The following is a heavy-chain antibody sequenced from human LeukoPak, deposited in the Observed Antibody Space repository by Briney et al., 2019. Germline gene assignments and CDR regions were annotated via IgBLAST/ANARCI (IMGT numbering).Heavy chain of an antibody. CDR3: ARDFKLRQNWFDP. CDR2: IYTSGST. CDR1: GGSISSYY. V-gene: IGHV4-4*07. Sequence: TETLSLTCTVSGGSISSYYWSWIRQPAGKGLEWIGRIYTSGSTNYNPSLKSRVTMSVDTSKSQFSLKLSSVTAADTAVYYCARDFKLRQNWFDPWGQGTLVTVSS. D-gene: IGHD5-12*01. J-gene: IGHJ5*02.